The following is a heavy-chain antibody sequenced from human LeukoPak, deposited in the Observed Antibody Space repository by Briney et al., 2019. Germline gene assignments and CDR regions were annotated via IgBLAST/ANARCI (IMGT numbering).Heavy chain of an antibody. CDR2: IYGDGST. CDR1: GFTFRTAY. J-gene: IGHJ4*02. Sequence: GGSLRLSCAASGFTFRTAYMNWVRQAPGKGLEWVSGIYGDGSTYYADSVKGRFTISRDSSKNTLYLQMNSLRAEDTAVYYCAIGSYCSGGSCYPLFDYWGRGTLVTVSS. V-gene: IGHV3-53*01. D-gene: IGHD2-15*01. CDR3: AIGSYCSGGSCYPLFDY.